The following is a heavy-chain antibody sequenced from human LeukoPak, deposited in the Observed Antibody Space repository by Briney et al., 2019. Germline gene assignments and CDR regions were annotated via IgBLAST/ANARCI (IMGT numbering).Heavy chain of an antibody. CDR1: GGSFSGYY. CDR3: ARFTEWGLHAFDI. V-gene: IGHV4-34*01. D-gene: IGHD1-26*01. J-gene: IGHJ3*02. CDR2: INHSGST. Sequence: SETLSLTCAVYGGSFSGYYWSWIRQPPGKGLEWIGEINHSGSTNYNPSLKSRVTISVDTSKNQFSLKLTSVTAADTAVYYCARFTEWGLHAFDIWGQGTMVTVSS.